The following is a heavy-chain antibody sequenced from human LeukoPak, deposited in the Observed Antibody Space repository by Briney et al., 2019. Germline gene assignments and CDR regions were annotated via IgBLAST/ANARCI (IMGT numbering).Heavy chain of an antibody. D-gene: IGHD1-7*01. Sequence: SETLSLTCAVYVGSFSNYYWSWIRQPPGRGLQWIGEINDSGRTNYNPSLLSRVTVSVATSKNQFSLRLTSVTATDTAVYYCARRWNYGRNYYIDVWGNGATVSVSS. CDR3: ARRWNYGRNYYIDV. J-gene: IGHJ6*03. CDR2: INDSGRT. V-gene: IGHV4-34*01. CDR1: VGSFSNYY.